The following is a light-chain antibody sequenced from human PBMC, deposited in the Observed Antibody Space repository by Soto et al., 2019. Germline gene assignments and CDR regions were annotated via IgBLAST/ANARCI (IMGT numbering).Light chain of an antibody. CDR3: QQADTFPIT. J-gene: IGKJ5*01. CDR1: QGISRS. CDR2: AAS. V-gene: IGKV1D-12*01. Sequence: DIHMTQSPSSVSASVGYRFTISCQASQGISRSLAWYQQKPGKAPKLLIYAASSLQSGVPSRFRGSGFGTDFTLTISSLQPEDSAIYYCQQADTFPITFGQGTRLEIK.